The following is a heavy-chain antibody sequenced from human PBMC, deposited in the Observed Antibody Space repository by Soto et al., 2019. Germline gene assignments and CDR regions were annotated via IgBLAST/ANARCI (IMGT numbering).Heavy chain of an antibody. Sequence: GASVKVSCKASGYTFTSYAMHWVRQAPGQRHERMGWINAGNGNTKYSQKFQGRVTITRDTSASTAYMELSSLRSEDTAVYYCARDWAPRGRFLEWLPPSPVDYWGQGTLVTVSS. CDR1: GYTFTSYA. CDR3: ARDWAPRGRFLEWLPPSPVDY. D-gene: IGHD3-3*01. V-gene: IGHV1-3*01. J-gene: IGHJ4*02. CDR2: INAGNGNT.